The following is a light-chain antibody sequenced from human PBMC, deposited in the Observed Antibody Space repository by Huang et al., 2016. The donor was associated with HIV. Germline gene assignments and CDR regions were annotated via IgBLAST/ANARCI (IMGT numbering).Light chain of an antibody. CDR3: QQYHDYPVT. V-gene: IGKV1-16*02. J-gene: IGKJ5*01. CDR2: GAS. CDR1: QGINNY. Sequence: DIQMTPSPPSLFASLGDSVTTTCRASQGINNYLAWIQQKPGKAPKSLIFGASTLQSGAPSKFSGRGSGTDFTLIISSVQPEDVAIYYCQQYHDYPVTFGQGTRLDIK.